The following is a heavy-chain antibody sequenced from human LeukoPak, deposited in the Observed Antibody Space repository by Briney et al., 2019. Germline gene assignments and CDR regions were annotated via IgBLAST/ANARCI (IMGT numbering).Heavy chain of an antibody. CDR3: ARRWRVSYYFDSSTYSFFDY. CDR1: GGSFSGSY. J-gene: IGHJ4*02. Sequence: SETLSLTCAVYGGSFSGSYWSWIRQPPGKGLEWIGEINHSGITNYNPSLKSRVTISLDTSKSQFSLKLSSVTAADTAVHYCARRWRVSYYFDSSTYSFFDYWGQGTLVTVSS. CDR2: INHSGIT. V-gene: IGHV4-34*01. D-gene: IGHD3-22*01.